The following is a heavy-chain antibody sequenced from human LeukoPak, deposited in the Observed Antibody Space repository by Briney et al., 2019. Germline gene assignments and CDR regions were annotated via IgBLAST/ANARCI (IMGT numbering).Heavy chain of an antibody. D-gene: IGHD6-13*01. CDR1: GGSISSYY. J-gene: IGHJ4*02. Sequence: SETLSLTCTVSGGSISSYYWSWIRQPPGKGLEWIGYIYYSGSTNYNPSLKSRVTISVDTSKNQFSLKLSSVTAADTAVYYCARAPSRYYFDYWGQGILVTVSS. CDR3: ARAPSRYYFDY. V-gene: IGHV4-59*01. CDR2: IYYSGST.